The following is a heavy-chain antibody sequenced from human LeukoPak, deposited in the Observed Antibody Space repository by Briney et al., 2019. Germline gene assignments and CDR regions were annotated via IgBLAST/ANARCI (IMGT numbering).Heavy chain of an antibody. CDR1: GYTFTGYY. CDR2: INPNSGGT. CDR3: ARDRSKYYDILTGYVN. V-gene: IGHV1-2*02. J-gene: IGHJ4*02. D-gene: IGHD3-9*01. Sequence: VASVKVSCKASGYTFTGYYMHWVRQAPGQGLEWMGWINPNSGGTNYAQKFQGRVTMTRDTSISTAYMELSRLRSDDTAVYYCARDRSKYYDILTGYVNWGQGTLVTVSS.